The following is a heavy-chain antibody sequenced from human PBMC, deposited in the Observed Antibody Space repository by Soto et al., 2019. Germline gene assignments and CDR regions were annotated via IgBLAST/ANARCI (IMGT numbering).Heavy chain of an antibody. CDR1: GFTLNNYA. J-gene: IGHJ4*02. CDR3: AKLGSSSWSPHYYFDY. Sequence: GGSLRLSCAASGFTLNNYAMGGVRQAPGKGLEWVSAITDSGDDTYYIDSVKGRSTISRDNSKSTLYLQMNSLRAEDTAIYYCAKLGSSSWSPHYYFDYWGQGTLVTVSS. V-gene: IGHV3-23*01. D-gene: IGHD2-2*01. CDR2: ITDSGDDT.